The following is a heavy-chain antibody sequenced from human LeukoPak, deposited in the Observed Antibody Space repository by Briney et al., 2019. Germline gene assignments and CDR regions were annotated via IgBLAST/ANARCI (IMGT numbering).Heavy chain of an antibody. D-gene: IGHD4-17*01. CDR1: GGSITNYY. J-gene: IGHJ6*02. V-gene: IGHV4-4*07. CDR3: ARRTTIYYYGMDV. CDR2: IYTSGST. Sequence: KTSETLSLTCTVSGGSITNYYWSWIRQPAGKGLEWIGRIYTSGSTSYNPSLKSRVTISVDTSKNQFSLKLSSVTAADTAVYYCARRTTIYYYGMDVWGQGTTVTVSS.